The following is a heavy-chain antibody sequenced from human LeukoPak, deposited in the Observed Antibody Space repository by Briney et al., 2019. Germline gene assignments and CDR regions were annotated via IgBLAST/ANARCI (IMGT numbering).Heavy chain of an antibody. J-gene: IGHJ4*02. Sequence: PGGSLRLSCAASGLTFSSYEMNWVRQAPGKGLEWVSYISSSGSTIYYADSVKGRFTISRDNAKNSLYLQMNSLRAEDTAVYYCARASFKYGDYGYWGQGTLVTVSS. CDR1: GLTFSSYE. V-gene: IGHV3-48*03. CDR3: ARASFKYGDYGY. D-gene: IGHD4-17*01. CDR2: ISSSGSTI.